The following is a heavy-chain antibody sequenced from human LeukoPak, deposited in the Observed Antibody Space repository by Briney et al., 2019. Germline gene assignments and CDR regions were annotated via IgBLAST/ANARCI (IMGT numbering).Heavy chain of an antibody. CDR1: GDSISSHY. CDR2: IYYSGST. CDR3: ASVRYCSGGSCYSSFDY. D-gene: IGHD2-15*01. Sequence: SETLSLTCTVSGDSISSHYWSCIRQPPGKGLEWIGYIYYSGSTTYNPSLTSRVTMSVDMSKNQFSLKLSSVTAADTAIYYCASVRYCSGGSCYSSFDYWGQGALVTVSS. V-gene: IGHV4-59*11. J-gene: IGHJ4*02.